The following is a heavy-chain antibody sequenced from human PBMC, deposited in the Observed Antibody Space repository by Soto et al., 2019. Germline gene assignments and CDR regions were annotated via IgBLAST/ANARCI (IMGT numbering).Heavy chain of an antibody. V-gene: IGHV3-43*01. CDR2: ISWDGGST. Sequence: PGGSLRLSCAASGCTFEDYTMHWVRQAPGKGLEWVSLISWDGGSTYYADSVKGRFTISRDNSKNSLYLQMNSLRTEDTALYYCAKDISSGWSYFDYWGQGTLVTVSS. CDR1: GCTFEDYT. D-gene: IGHD6-19*01. CDR3: AKDISSGWSYFDY. J-gene: IGHJ4*02.